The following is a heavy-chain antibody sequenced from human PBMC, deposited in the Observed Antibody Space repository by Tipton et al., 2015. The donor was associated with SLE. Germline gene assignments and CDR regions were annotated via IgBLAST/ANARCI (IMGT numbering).Heavy chain of an antibody. CDR3: ARHRMDYDYVWGSYRYFDY. CDR2: IYYSGST. Sequence: TLSLTCTVSGGSISSSSYYWGWIRQPPGKGLEWIGRIYYSGSTYYNPSLKSRVTISVDTPKNQFSLKLSSVTAADTAVYYCARHRMDYDYVWGSYRYFDYWGQGILVTVSS. J-gene: IGHJ4*02. CDR1: GGSISSSSYY. V-gene: IGHV4-39*07. D-gene: IGHD3-16*02.